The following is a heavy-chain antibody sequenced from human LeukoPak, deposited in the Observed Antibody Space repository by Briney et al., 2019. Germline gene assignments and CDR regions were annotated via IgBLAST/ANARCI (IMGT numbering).Heavy chain of an antibody. J-gene: IGHJ5*02. CDR1: GGSISSGDYY. CDR2: IYYSGST. Sequence: SETLSPTCTVSGGSISSGDYYWSWIRQPPGKGLEWIGYIYYSGSTYYNPSLKSRVTISVDTSKNQFSLKLSSVTAADTAVYYCARSRGFLWFGELRVNWFDPWGQGTLVTVSS. CDR3: ARSRGFLWFGELRVNWFDP. D-gene: IGHD3-10*01. V-gene: IGHV4-30-4*01.